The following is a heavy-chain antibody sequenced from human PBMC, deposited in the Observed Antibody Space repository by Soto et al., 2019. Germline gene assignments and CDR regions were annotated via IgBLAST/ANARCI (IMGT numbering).Heavy chain of an antibody. V-gene: IGHV3-11*05. CDR1: GFSISDHY. CDR2: SSNSGTFT. CDR3: ARSGDNYNVLDY. J-gene: IGHJ4*02. D-gene: IGHD3-10*02. Sequence: QVQLVESGGGLVKPGGSLRLTCAASGFSISDHYMSWIRQAPGKGLEWVSYSSNSGTFTKYADSVKGRFSISRDNAKNSLYLEINSLRGEDTAIYYCARSGDNYNVLDYWGQGTPVIVSS.